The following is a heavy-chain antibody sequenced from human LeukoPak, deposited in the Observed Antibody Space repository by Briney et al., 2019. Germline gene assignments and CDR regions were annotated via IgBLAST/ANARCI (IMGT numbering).Heavy chain of an antibody. CDR1: GYTFTGYY. J-gene: IGHJ5*02. CDR3: AREGDSSSNWFDP. CDR2: INPNSGGT. Sequence: GASVKVSCKASGYTFTGYYMHWVRQAPGQGLEWMVWINPNSGGTNYAQKFQGRVTMTRDTSISTAYMELSRLRSDDTAVYYCAREGDSSSNWFDPWGQGTLVTVSS. V-gene: IGHV1-2*02. D-gene: IGHD6-6*01.